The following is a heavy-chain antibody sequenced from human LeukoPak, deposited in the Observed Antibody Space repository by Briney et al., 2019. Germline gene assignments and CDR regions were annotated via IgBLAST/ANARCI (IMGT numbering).Heavy chain of an antibody. CDR2: IIPIFGTA. CDR3: ARGPQSRYYYYMDV. V-gene: IGHV1-69*05. CDR1: GGTFSSYA. J-gene: IGHJ6*03. Sequence: ASVKVSCKASGGTFSSYAISWVRQAPGQGLEWMGGIIPIFGTANYAQKFQGRVTITTDESTSTAYMELSSLRSEDTAVYYCARGPQSRYYYYMDVWGKGITVTVSS.